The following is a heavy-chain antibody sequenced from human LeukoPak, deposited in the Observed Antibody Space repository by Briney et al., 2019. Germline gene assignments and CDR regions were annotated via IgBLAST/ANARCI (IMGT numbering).Heavy chain of an antibody. CDR3: ARARTGTVPNDAFDI. CDR1: GYTFTSYG. CDR2: ISAYNGNT. V-gene: IGHV1-18*01. J-gene: IGHJ3*02. D-gene: IGHD3/OR15-3a*01. Sequence: WASVKVSFKASGYTFTSYGISWVRQAPGQGLEWMGWISAYNGNTNYAQKLQGRVTMTTDTSTSTAYMELRSLRSDDTAVYYCARARTGTVPNDAFDIWGQGTMVTVSS.